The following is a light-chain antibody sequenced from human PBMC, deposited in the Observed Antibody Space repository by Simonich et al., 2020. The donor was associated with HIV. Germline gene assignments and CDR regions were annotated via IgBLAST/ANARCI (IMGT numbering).Light chain of an antibody. J-gene: IGKJ4*01. V-gene: IGKV3-15*01. CDR3: QQSYSTPLT. CDR1: QSVTSN. Sequence: EIVMTQSPATLSVFPGDRATLSCRANQSVTSNLAWYQQKPGQAPRLLIYGASTRAIGIPARFSGSGSGTDFILTISSLQPEDFATYYCQQSYSTPLTFGGGTKVDIK. CDR2: GAS.